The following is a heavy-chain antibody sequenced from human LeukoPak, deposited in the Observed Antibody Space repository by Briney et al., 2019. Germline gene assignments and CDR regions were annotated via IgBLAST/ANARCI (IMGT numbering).Heavy chain of an antibody. V-gene: IGHV3-7*01. Sequence: PGGSLRPSCAPSGFTFSTYWMSWVRQAPGKGLEWVANINQDGSEKYYVDSVKGRFTISRDNAKNSLYLQMNSLRAEDTAVYYCARDQKCDYWGQGTLVTVSS. CDR1: GFTFSTYW. CDR2: INQDGSEK. CDR3: ARDQKCDY. J-gene: IGHJ4*02.